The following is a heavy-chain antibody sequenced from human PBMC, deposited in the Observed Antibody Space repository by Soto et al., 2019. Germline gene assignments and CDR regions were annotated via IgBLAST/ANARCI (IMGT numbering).Heavy chain of an antibody. D-gene: IGHD3-22*01. CDR1: GGSISSGCDY. J-gene: IGHJ3*02. Sequence: SETLCLTCTVSGGSISSGCDYWSWIRQHPGKGLEWIGYIYYSGSTYYNPSLKSRVTISVDTSKNQFSLKLSSVTAADTAVYYCARDPGDSSGYSGGDAFDIWGLGTMVTVSS. CDR2: IYYSGST. CDR3: ARDPGDSSGYSGGDAFDI. V-gene: IGHV4-31*03.